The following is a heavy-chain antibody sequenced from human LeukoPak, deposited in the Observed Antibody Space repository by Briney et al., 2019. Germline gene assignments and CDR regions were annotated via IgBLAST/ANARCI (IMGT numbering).Heavy chain of an antibody. CDR3: ARGFSRRTSPAFVPSFDL. CDR1: GFPFSDYY. CDR2: INSDSTTI. D-gene: IGHD2-2*01. Sequence: PGGSLRLSCAASGFPFSDYYMSWIRQAPGKGLEWVSYINSDSTTIYYADSVKGRFTISKDNAKKSLFLQMNSLRAEDTAVYYCARGFSRRTSPAFVPSFDLWGQGTLVTVSS. V-gene: IGHV3-11*01. J-gene: IGHJ5*02.